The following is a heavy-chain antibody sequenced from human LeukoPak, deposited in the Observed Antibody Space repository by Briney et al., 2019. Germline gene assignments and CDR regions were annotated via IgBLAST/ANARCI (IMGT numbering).Heavy chain of an antibody. J-gene: IGHJ4*02. D-gene: IGHD2-2*01. CDR2: ISSSGTTI. Sequence: GGSLRLSCAASGFAFISYEMNWVRQAPGKGLEWVSYISSSGTTIHYADSVKGRSTISRDNAKNSLYLQMNSLRAEDTAVYYCARALTTSWYYFDYWGQGTLVTVSS. CDR1: GFAFISYE. CDR3: ARALTTSWYYFDY. V-gene: IGHV3-48*03.